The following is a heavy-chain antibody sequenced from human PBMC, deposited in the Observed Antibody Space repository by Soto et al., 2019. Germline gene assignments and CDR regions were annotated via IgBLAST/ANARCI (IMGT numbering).Heavy chain of an antibody. CDR1: GGSISSYY. D-gene: IGHD5-12*01. Sequence: KASETLSLTCAVSGGSISSYYWSWIRQPPGKGLEWIGYIYYSGSTNYHPSLKSRVTISVDTSKNQFSLKLSSVTAADTAVYYCARGRRDGYNYPFDYWGQGTLVTVSS. J-gene: IGHJ4*02. CDR2: IYYSGST. V-gene: IGHV4-59*12. CDR3: ARGRRDGYNYPFDY.